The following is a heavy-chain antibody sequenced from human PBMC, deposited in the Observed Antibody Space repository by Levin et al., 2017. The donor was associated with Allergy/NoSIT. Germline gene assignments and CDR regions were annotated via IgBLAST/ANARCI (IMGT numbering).Heavy chain of an antibody. CDR1: GGSFSGYY. CDR2: INHSGST. J-gene: IGHJ6*03. D-gene: IGHD3-10*01. Sequence: PGGSLRLSCAVYGGSFSGYYWSWIRQPPGKGLEWIGEINHSGSTNYNPSLKSRVTISVDTSKNQFSLKLSSVTAADTAVYYCARGPGNHYYGSGSYYRGYYYYYMDVWGKGTTVTVSS. CDR3: ARGPGNHYYGSGSYYRGYYYYYMDV. V-gene: IGHV4-34*01.